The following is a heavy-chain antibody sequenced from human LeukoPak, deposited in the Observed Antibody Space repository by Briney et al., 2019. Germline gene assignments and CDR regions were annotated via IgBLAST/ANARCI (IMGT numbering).Heavy chain of an antibody. CDR3: ARGRGPWGTTPDYFDY. J-gene: IGHJ4*02. CDR2: ISYDGSNK. V-gene: IGHV3-30-3*01. D-gene: IGHD3-16*01. CDR1: GFTFSSYA. Sequence: GGSLRLSCAASGFTFSSYAMHWVRQAPGKGLEWVAVISYDGSNKYYADSVKGRFTISRDNSKNTLYLQMNSLRAEDTAVYYCARGRGPWGTTPDYFDYWGQGTLVTASS.